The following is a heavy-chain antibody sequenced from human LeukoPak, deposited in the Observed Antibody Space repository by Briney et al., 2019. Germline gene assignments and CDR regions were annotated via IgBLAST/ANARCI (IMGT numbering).Heavy chain of an antibody. CDR1: GYSFTRYG. CDR2: INPYNGNT. J-gene: IGHJ3*02. CDR3: ARDQSVRLLQTSSTYFKHVFAI. Sequence: GASVKVSCKASGYSFTRYGITWVRQAPGQGLEWMGWINPYNGNTNYAQKLQGRVTMTTDTSTSTAYMELRSLRFDDTAVYYCARDQSVRLLQTSSTYFKHVFAIWGQGSMVTVSS. D-gene: IGHD6-13*01. V-gene: IGHV1-18*01.